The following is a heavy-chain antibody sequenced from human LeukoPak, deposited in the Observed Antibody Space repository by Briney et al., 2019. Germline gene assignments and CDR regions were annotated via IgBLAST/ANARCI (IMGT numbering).Heavy chain of an antibody. J-gene: IGHJ3*02. Sequence: GGSLRLSCAASGFTFSSYDMHWVRQATGKGLEWVSAIGTAGDPYYPGSVKGRFTISRENAKNSLYLQMNSLRAGDTAVYYCAREERRDGYNLGAFDIWGQGTIVTVSS. CDR1: GFTFSSYD. CDR2: IGTAGDP. CDR3: AREERRDGYNLGAFDI. D-gene: IGHD5-24*01. V-gene: IGHV3-13*05.